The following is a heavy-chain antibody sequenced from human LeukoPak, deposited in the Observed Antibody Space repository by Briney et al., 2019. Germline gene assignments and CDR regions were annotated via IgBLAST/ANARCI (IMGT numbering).Heavy chain of an antibody. CDR3: ATYRQVLLPFEP. CDR2: IFPSGGEI. D-gene: IGHD2-8*02. Sequence: GGSLRLSCVASGFTLSSYEMHWVRQPPGKGLEWVSSIFPSGGEIHYADSVRGRFTISRDNSKSTLSLQMNSLRAEDTAIYYCATYRQVLLPFEPWGQGTLVTVSS. V-gene: IGHV3-23*01. CDR1: GFTLSSYE. J-gene: IGHJ5*02.